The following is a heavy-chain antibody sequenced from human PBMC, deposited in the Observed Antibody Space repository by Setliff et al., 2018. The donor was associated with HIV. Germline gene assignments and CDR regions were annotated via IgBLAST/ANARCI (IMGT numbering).Heavy chain of an antibody. J-gene: IGHJ4*02. CDR1: GGSISSANYY. CDR3: VREGAGSGSYYLDF. D-gene: IGHD3-10*01. Sequence: SETLSLTCTVSGGSISSANYYWNWIRQSPGKGLEWIGYIYPSGRTYYNPSLKNRVTMSIDRSKKQFSLNLSSVTAADTALYFCVREGAGSGSYYLDFWGQGILVTVSS. V-gene: IGHV4-30-2*06. CDR2: IYPSGRT.